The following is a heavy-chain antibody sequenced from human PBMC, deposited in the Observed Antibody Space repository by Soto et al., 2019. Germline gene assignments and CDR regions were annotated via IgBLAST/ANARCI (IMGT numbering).Heavy chain of an antibody. D-gene: IGHD3-22*01. CDR2: IFSNDEK. CDR3: ARIVDSSGYETFGY. CDR1: GFSLSNARMG. Sequence: QVTLKESGPVLVKPTETLTLTCTVSGFSLSNARMGVSWIRQPPGKALEWLAHIFSNDEKSYSTSLKSRLTISKDTSKSQVVLTMTNMDPVDTATYYCARIVDSSGYETFGYWGQGTLVTVSS. V-gene: IGHV2-26*01. J-gene: IGHJ4*02.